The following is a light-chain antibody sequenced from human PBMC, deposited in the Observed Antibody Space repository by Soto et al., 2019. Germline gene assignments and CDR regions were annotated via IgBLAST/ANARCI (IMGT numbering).Light chain of an antibody. CDR1: SSDVGGYNY. V-gene: IGLV2-14*01. Sequence: QSALTQPASVSGSPGQSITISCTGTSSDVGGYNYVSWYQPHPGKAPKLMIFEVSNRPSGVSNRFSDSKSGKTASLTISGLQAEDDSHYYCSSCTGSSTLVFGGGTKLTVL. CDR3: SSCTGSSTLV. CDR2: EVS. J-gene: IGLJ2*01.